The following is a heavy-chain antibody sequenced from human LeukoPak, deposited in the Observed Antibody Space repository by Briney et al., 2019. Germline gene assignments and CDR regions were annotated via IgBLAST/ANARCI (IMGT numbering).Heavy chain of an antibody. CDR2: IYYSGST. CDR1: GGSISSSSYY. J-gene: IGHJ4*02. V-gene: IGHV4-39*07. D-gene: IGHD2-15*01. CDR3: ARNVNGQVVHFDY. Sequence: PSETLSLTCTVSGGSISSSSYYWGWIRQPPGKGLEWIGSIYYSGSTYYNPSLKSRVTISVDTSKNQFSLKLSSVTAADTAVYYCARNVNGQVVHFDYWGQGTLVTVSS.